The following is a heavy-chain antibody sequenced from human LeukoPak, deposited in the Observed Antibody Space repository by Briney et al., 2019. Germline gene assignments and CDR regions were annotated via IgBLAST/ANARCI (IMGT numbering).Heavy chain of an antibody. J-gene: IGHJ3*02. CDR3: AKEDSSSWYLSFDI. Sequence: GGSLRLSCSASGLTFNKNAMHWVRQAPGKGLEYVSAISSNGGTTFYADSVKGRFTISRDNSKNTLYLQMSSLRAEDTAVYYCAKEDSSSWYLSFDIWGQGTMVTVAS. CDR1: GLTFNKNA. CDR2: ISSNGGTT. D-gene: IGHD6-13*01. V-gene: IGHV3-64D*09.